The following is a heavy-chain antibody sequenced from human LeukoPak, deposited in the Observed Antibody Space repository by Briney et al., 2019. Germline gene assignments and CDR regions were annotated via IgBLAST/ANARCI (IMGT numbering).Heavy chain of an antibody. CDR1: GFTFSSYA. CDR2: ISGSAGST. Sequence: GGSLRLSCAASGFTFSSYAMSWVRQAPGKGLEWVSGISGSAGSTYYADSVKGRFTISRDNSKNMLYLQMNSLRAEDTAVYYCASWPVGWYGEDSWGQGTLVTVSS. D-gene: IGHD6-19*01. CDR3: ASWPVGWYGEDS. V-gene: IGHV3-23*01. J-gene: IGHJ4*02.